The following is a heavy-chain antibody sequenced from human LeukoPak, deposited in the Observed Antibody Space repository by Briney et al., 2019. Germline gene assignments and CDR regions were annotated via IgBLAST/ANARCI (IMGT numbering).Heavy chain of an antibody. Sequence: PSETLSLTCTVSGGSISGTTSYWGWIRQPPGKGLQWIGSIYYSGNIYYNPSLKSRVTISVDTSKNQFSLTLNSVTAADTAVYYCATLLSAPRDSWGQGTLVTVSS. J-gene: IGHJ4*02. CDR2: IYYSGNI. V-gene: IGHV4-39*01. D-gene: IGHD3-10*01. CDR3: ATLLSAPRDS. CDR1: GGSISGTTSY.